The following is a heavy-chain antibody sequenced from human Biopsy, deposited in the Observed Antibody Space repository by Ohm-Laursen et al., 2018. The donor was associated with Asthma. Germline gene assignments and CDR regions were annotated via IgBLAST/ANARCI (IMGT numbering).Heavy chain of an antibody. D-gene: IGHD6-25*01. CDR3: ARVFESSEWGPFYHFGLDV. CDR1: GFAVSRDY. J-gene: IGHJ6*02. Sequence: GSLRLSCAASGFAVSRDYMFWVRQAPGKGLEWVSVIYSGGTSHTADSVRGRFTISRDYSKSTLYLQMHSLRAEDTAIYYCARVFESSEWGPFYHFGLDVWGQGTTVAVSS. V-gene: IGHV3-53*01. CDR2: IYSGGTS.